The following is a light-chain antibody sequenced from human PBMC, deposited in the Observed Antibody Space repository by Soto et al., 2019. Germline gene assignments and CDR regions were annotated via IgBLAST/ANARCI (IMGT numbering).Light chain of an antibody. Sequence: VLTQSPGTLSLSPGERATFSCRASQSISSISLAWYQHKPGQAPRLLIYGASSRATGIPHRFSGSGSGTDFTLTISRLEPEDCGVYYCQQRGHWPRTFGQGTKVEMK. CDR1: QSISSIS. CDR3: QQRGHWPRT. J-gene: IGKJ1*01. V-gene: IGKV3-20*01. CDR2: GAS.